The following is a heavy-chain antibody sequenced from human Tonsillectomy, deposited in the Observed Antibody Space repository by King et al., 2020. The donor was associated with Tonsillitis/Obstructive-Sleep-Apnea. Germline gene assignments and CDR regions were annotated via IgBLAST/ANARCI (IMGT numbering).Heavy chain of an antibody. CDR2: MNPNNINT. CDR1: GYTFTNYD. V-gene: IGHV1-8*01. CDR3: ARVLRLGDPRRGLGY. J-gene: IGHJ4*02. Sequence: VQLVESGAEVKKPGASVKVSCKASGYTFTNYDINWVRQATGQGLEWVGWMNPNNINTGYAQKFQGRVTMTTDTSISTAYMELSSLTSDDTAVYYCARVLRLGDPRRGLGYWGQGTLVTVSS. D-gene: IGHD3-16*01.